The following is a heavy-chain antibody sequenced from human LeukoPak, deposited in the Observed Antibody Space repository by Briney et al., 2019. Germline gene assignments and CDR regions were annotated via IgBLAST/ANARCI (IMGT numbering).Heavy chain of an antibody. Sequence: SETLSLTCTVSGGSISAYYWSWIRQPPGKGLQWIGYIYYSGGTNYNPSLKSRVTTSVDTSKNQFSLKLNSVTAADTAVYYCASMVPAGYFDYWGQGTLVTVSS. V-gene: IGHV4-59*01. CDR3: ASMVPAGYFDY. D-gene: IGHD2-2*01. CDR1: GGSISAYY. J-gene: IGHJ4*02. CDR2: IYYSGGT.